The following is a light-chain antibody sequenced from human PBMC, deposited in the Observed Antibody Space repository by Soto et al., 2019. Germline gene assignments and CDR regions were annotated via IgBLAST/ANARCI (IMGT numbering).Light chain of an antibody. CDR3: QQTYSTIHS. CDR2: AAA. CDR1: QNIERY. V-gene: IGKV1-39*01. J-gene: IGKJ2*01. Sequence: DIRLTQSQSSLSASVGDTITLSCLASQNIERYLHWYQHKQGKAPQLLMFAAANLESGVPSRFSGSGSGTDFTLTISSLQPEDFATYYCQQTYSTIHSFGQGTKVHIK.